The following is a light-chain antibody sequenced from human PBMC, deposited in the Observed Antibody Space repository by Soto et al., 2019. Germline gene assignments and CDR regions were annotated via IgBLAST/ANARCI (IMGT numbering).Light chain of an antibody. V-gene: IGKV1-9*01. CDR3: QQPKSFPRT. J-gene: IGKJ1*01. CDR2: PAS. Sequence: DFQLTQSPSFLSASVGDRATITCRASQGISSFLAWYQQKPGKAPKLLIYPASTLQSGVPSRFSGSGSGTEFTLTISSLQPEDFATYYCQQPKSFPRTFGQGTKVEIK. CDR1: QGISSF.